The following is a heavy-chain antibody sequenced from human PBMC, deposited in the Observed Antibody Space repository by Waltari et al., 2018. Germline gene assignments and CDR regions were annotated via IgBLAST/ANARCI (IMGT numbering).Heavy chain of an antibody. CDR3: AREWDCSGGSCYIRPNYFDY. Sequence: QVQLVQSGAEVKKPGSSVKVSCKASGGTFSSYAISWVRQAPGHGLGWMGGIIPILGIANYAQKFQGRVTITADKSTSTAYMELSSLRSEDTAVYYCAREWDCSGGSCYIRPNYFDYWGQGTLVTVSS. D-gene: IGHD2-15*01. CDR2: IIPILGIA. CDR1: GGTFSSYA. V-gene: IGHV1-69*10. J-gene: IGHJ4*02.